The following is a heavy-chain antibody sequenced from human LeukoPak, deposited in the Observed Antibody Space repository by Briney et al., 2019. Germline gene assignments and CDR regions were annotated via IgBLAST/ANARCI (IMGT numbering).Heavy chain of an antibody. J-gene: IGHJ5*01. CDR1: GFSVSSNY. CDR3: GTMSNYDSGGYYDS. CDR2: IYGAETA. Sequence: GGSLRLSCAVSGFSVSSNYMHWVRQTPGKGLQWVSVIYGAETANYADSVKGRFTISRDNAENTLYLQMNNLRVEDTAVYYCGTMSNYDSGGYYDSWCLATLVTVSS. D-gene: IGHD3-22*01. V-gene: IGHV3-53*01.